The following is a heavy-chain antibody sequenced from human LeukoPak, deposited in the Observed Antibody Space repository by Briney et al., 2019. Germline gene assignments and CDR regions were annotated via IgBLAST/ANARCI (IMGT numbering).Heavy chain of an antibody. V-gene: IGHV3-11*04. CDR2: ISGSGGST. Sequence: PGGSLRLSCAASGFTFSDYYMAWIRQAPGKGLEWVSAISGSGGSTYYADSVKGRFTISRDNAKNSLYLQMNSLRAEDTAVYYCAREGSSGYYSGSNAFDIWGQGTMVTVSS. CDR3: AREGSSGYYSGSNAFDI. J-gene: IGHJ3*02. CDR1: GFTFSDYY. D-gene: IGHD3-22*01.